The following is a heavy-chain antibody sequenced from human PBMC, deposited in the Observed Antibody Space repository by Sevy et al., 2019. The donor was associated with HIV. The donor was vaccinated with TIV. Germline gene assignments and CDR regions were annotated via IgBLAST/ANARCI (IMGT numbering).Heavy chain of an antibody. J-gene: IGHJ5*02. Sequence: GGSLRLSCAASGFTFSSYSMNWVRQAPGKGLEWVSYISSSSSTIYYADSVKGRFTISRDNAKNSLYLQMNSLRDEDTALYYCARDTLWSGELYSPTRAYNSFDPWGQGTLVTVSS. CDR3: ARDTLWSGELYSPTRAYNSFDP. D-gene: IGHD3-10*01. CDR2: ISSSSSTI. V-gene: IGHV3-48*02. CDR1: GFTFSSYS.